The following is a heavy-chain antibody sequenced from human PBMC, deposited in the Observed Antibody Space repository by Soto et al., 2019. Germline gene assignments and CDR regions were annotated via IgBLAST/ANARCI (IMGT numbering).Heavy chain of an antibody. CDR1: GGSFSGYY. V-gene: IGHV4-34*01. CDR3: ARGKSIAVAGTWRYYYYYHGMDV. Sequence: SETLSLTCAVYGGSFSGYYWSWIRQPPGKGLEWIGEINHSGSTNYNPSLKSRVTISVDTSKNQFSLKLSSVTAADTAVYYCARGKSIAVAGTWRYYYYYHGMDVWGQGTTVTVSS. D-gene: IGHD6-19*01. J-gene: IGHJ6*02. CDR2: INHSGST.